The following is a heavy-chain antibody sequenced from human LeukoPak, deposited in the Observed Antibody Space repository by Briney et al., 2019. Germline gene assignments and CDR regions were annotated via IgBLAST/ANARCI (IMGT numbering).Heavy chain of an antibody. Sequence: SETLSLTCTVPGGSISSGSYFWSWIRQPAGKGLEWVGRIHTSGSTKYNPSLKSRVTISVDTSRNQFSLKLSSVTAADTAVYYCAGYYDSSGPMGYRIWGQGTMVTVSS. CDR2: IHTSGST. V-gene: IGHV4-61*02. CDR1: GGSISSGSYF. CDR3: AGYYDSSGPMGYRI. D-gene: IGHD3-22*01. J-gene: IGHJ3*02.